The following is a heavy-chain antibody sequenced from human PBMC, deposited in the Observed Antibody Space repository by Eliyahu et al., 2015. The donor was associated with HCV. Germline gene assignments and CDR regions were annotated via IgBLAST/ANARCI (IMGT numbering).Heavy chain of an antibody. D-gene: IGHD6-19*01. CDR1: GYSFTSFG. J-gene: IGHJ3*02. V-gene: IGHV1-18*01. Sequence: QLVQSGAEVKKPGASVKVSCKASGYSFTSFGISWVRQAPGQGLEWMGWISGYNGHTNYAQSSQGRVTMTTDTSTSTAYMELWSLRSDDTAVYYCARHGGQIPVPNDAFDIWGQGTVVTVSS. CDR3: ARHGGQIPVPNDAFDI. CDR2: ISGYNGHT.